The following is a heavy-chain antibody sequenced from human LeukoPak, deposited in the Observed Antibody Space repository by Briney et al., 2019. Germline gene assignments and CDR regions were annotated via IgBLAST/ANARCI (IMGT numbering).Heavy chain of an antibody. D-gene: IGHD5-18*01. V-gene: IGHV5-51*01. CDR3: ARRGYSYGSYYFDY. J-gene: IGHJ4*02. Sequence: LGESLKISCKGSGYSFTSYWIVWMRQMPGKGLEWMGIIYPGDSDTRYSPSFQGQVTISADKSISTAYLQWSSLKASDTAMYYCARRGYSYGSYYFDYWGQGTLVTVSS. CDR1: GYSFTSYW. CDR2: IYPGDSDT.